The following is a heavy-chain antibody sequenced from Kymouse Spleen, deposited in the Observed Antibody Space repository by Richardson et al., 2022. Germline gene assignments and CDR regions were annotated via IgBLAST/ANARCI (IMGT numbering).Heavy chain of an antibody. J-gene: IGHJ6*02. CDR1: GFTFSSYW. CDR2: INSDGSST. Sequence: EVQLVESGGGLVQPGGSLRLSCAASGFTFSSYWMHWVRQAPGKGLVWVSRINSDGSSTSYADSVKGRFTISRDNAKNTLYLQMNSLRAEDTAVYYCARDPYRRGYYYYYGMDVWGQGTTVTVSS. V-gene: IGHV3-74*01. D-gene: IGHD4-11,IGHD4-11*01. CDR3: ARDPYRRGYYYYYGMDV.